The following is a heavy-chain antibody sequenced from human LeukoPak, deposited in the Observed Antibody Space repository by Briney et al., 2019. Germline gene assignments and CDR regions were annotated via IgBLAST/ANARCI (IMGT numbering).Heavy chain of an antibody. CDR1: GYTFTSYG. CDR2: ISADNGNT. V-gene: IGHV1-18*01. D-gene: IGHD3-9*01. CDR3: ARDPPTYYDILTGYYKLDY. J-gene: IGHJ4*02. Sequence: ASVKVSCKASGYTFTSYGISWVRQAPGQGLEWMGWISADNGNTNYAQKLQGRVTMTTDTSTSTAYMELRSLRSDDTAVYYCARDPPTYYDILTGYYKLDYWGQGTLVTVSS.